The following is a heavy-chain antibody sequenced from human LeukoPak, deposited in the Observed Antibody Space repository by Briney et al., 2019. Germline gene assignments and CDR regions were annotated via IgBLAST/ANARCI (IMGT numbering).Heavy chain of an antibody. V-gene: IGHV1-18*01. Sequence: ASGKVSCKASGYTFTSYGISWVRQAPGQGLEWMGWISAYNGNTNYAQKLQGRVTMTTDTSTSTAYMELRSLRSDDTAVYYCARVDTMVRGVMRGDYWGQGTLVTVSS. CDR3: ARVDTMVRGVMRGDY. CDR2: ISAYNGNT. D-gene: IGHD3-10*01. J-gene: IGHJ4*02. CDR1: GYTFTSYG.